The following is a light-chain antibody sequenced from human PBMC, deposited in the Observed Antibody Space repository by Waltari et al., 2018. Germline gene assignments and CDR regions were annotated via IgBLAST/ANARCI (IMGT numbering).Light chain of an antibody. Sequence: QSALTQPASMSGSPGQSITITCTGTSHDAGGYHYVSRYQQHPGKAPKLMIYDVINRPSGVSNRFSGSKSCNTASLTISGLQAEDEADYYCSSYTSSSTLTVFGGGTQLTVL. V-gene: IGLV2-14*03. J-gene: IGLJ7*01. CDR2: DVI. CDR3: SSYTSSSTLTV. CDR1: SHDAGGYHY.